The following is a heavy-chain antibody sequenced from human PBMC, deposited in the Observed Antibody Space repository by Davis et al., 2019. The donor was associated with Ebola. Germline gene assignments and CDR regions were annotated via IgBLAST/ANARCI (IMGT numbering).Heavy chain of an antibody. V-gene: IGHV4-34*01. CDR2: INHSGST. CDR3: ARGRSILTGYRRFDP. D-gene: IGHD3-9*01. Sequence: SETLSLTCAVYGGSFSAYYWSWIRQPPGKGLEWIGEINHSGSTNYNPSLKRRVTISVDTSKNQFSLKLSSVTAADTAVYYCARGRSILTGYRRFDPWGQGTLVTVSS. J-gene: IGHJ5*02. CDR1: GGSFSAYY.